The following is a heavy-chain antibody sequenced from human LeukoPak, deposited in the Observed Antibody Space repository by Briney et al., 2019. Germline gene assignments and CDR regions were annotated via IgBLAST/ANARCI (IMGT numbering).Heavy chain of an antibody. CDR2: MTPNSCNT. Sequence: ATVKDSCMDSGYTLSSYDIKGVRQAPGEGLERMGWMTPNSCNTGYAQKFQCRVTMTRNTSISTAYMELSSLRSEDTAVYYWARCYFDSSGYYYFDYWGQGTLVTVSS. D-gene: IGHD3-22*01. V-gene: IGHV1-8*01. J-gene: IGHJ4*02. CDR1: GYTLSSYD. CDR3: ARCYFDSSGYYYFDY.